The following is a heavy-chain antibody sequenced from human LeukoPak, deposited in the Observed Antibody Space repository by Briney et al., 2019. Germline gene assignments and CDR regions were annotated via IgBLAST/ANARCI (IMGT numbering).Heavy chain of an antibody. CDR3: ARDLTVAGPIDC. Sequence: GGSLRLSCAASKFTFSDYSMSWVRQAPGKGLEWVSSISSIRNYIYYADSVKGRLTISRDNAQSSLHLQMNRLRAEDTAIYYCARDLTVAGPIDCWGQGTLVTVSS. J-gene: IGHJ4*02. D-gene: IGHD6-19*01. CDR1: KFTFSDYS. CDR2: ISSIRNYI. V-gene: IGHV3-21*01.